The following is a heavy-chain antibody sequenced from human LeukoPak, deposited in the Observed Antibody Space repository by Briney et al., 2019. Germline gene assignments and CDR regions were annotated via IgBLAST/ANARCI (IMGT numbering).Heavy chain of an antibody. Sequence: GGSLRLSCAASGFTFSSYSMSWVRQAPGKGLEWVSVISGSGDSTDYADSVKGRFSISRDNSKNTLYLQMNSLRAEDTAVYYCTKSVRSIWWGGAYYFDYWGQGALVTVSS. V-gene: IGHV3-23*01. CDR1: GFTFSSYS. CDR3: TKSVRSIWWGGAYYFDY. J-gene: IGHJ4*02. D-gene: IGHD6-13*01. CDR2: ISGSGDST.